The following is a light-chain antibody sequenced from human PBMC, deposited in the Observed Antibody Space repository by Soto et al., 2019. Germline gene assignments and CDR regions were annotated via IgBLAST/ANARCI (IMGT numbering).Light chain of an antibody. CDR3: GTWDSSLSAVV. V-gene: IGLV1-51*02. J-gene: IGLJ2*01. Sequence: QSVLTQPPSVSAAAGQKVTISCSGRSSNIGINYVSWYQQLPGTAPKLLISEINERPSGIPDRFSASKSGTSATLGITGLQTGDEADYYCGTWDSSLSAVVFGGGTQLTVL. CDR1: SSNIGINY. CDR2: EIN.